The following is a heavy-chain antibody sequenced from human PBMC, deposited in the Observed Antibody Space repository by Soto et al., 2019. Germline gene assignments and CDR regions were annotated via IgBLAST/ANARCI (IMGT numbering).Heavy chain of an antibody. CDR1: GGSISSYY. V-gene: IGHV4-59*08. Sequence: SETLSLTCTVSGGSISSYYWSWIRQPPGKGLEWIGYIYYSGSTNYNPSLKSRVTISVDTSKNQFSLKLSSVTAADTAVYYCARWAYDSSGYSYYSDYWGNETLVILSS. CDR2: IYYSGST. D-gene: IGHD3-22*01. J-gene: IGHJ4*01. CDR3: ARWAYDSSGYSYYSDY.